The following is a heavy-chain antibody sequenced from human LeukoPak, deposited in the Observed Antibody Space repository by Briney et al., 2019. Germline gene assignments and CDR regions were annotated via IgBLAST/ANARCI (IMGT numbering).Heavy chain of an antibody. V-gene: IGHV4-34*01. CDR3: ARGPDSGSHFAWFDP. CDR2: INHSGNT. J-gene: IGHJ5*02. CDR1: GGSFSGFY. D-gene: IGHD3-10*01. Sequence: SETLSLTCAVYGGSFSGFYWSRVRQPPGKGLEWIGEINHSGNTHYNPSFKSRVTILVDTSRNQFSLKLTSVTAADAAVYYCARGPDSGSHFAWFDPWGQGTLVTVSS.